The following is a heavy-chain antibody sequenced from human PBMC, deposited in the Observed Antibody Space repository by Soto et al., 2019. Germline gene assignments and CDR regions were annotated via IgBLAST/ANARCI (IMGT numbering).Heavy chain of an antibody. CDR1: GFTVSSNY. V-gene: IGHV3-66*01. CDR3: AREWDILTGYYYRWFDP. D-gene: IGHD3-9*01. Sequence: GGSLRLSCAASGFTVSSNYMSWVRQAPGKGLEWVSVIYSGGSTYYADSVKGRFTISRDNSKNTLYLQMNSLRAEDTAVYYCAREWDILTGYYYRWFDPWGQGTLVTVSS. J-gene: IGHJ5*02. CDR2: IYSGGST.